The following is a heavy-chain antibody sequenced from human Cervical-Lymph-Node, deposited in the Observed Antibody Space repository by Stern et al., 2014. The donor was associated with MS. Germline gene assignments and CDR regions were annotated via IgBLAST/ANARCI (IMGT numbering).Heavy chain of an antibody. CDR3: ARGLGYDSSGPKGY. D-gene: IGHD3-22*01. V-gene: IGHV3-74*02. CDR2: IDGGGIST. Sequence: EVQLVESGGGLVQPGGSLRLSCAASGFTFSSYWMLWVRQAPGKGLLWVSSIDGGGISTGYADSVKGRFTISRDNAKNTLYLQMNSLRAEDTAVYYCARGLGYDSSGPKGYWGQGTLVTVSS. J-gene: IGHJ4*02. CDR1: GFTFSSYW.